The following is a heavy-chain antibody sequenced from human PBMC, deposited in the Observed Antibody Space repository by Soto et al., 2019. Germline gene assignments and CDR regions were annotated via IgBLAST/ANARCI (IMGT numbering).Heavy chain of an antibody. V-gene: IGHV4-34*01. CDR1: GGSFSGYY. D-gene: IGHD3-10*01. CDR2: INHSGST. J-gene: IGHJ6*02. CDR3: ARGFRYYYGSGSYSPRGYYYYYGMDV. Sequence: PSETLSLTCAVYGGSFSGYYWSWIRQPPGKGLEWIGEINHSGSTNYNPSLKSRVTISVDTSKNQFSLKLSSVTAADTAVYYCARGFRYYYGSGSYSPRGYYYYYGMDVWGQGTTVTVSS.